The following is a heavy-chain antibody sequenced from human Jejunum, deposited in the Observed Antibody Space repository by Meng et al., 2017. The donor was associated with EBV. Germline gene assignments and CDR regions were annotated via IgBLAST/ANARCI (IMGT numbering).Heavy chain of an antibody. D-gene: IGHD2-21*01. CDR1: GGSVSSHY. V-gene: IGHV4-34*01. CDR3: SRGSDRAKVGIA. Sequence: QWLLQQWGAGLLQPSETLSRTCAVYGGSVSSHYWSWIRRPPGNALEWIGEIHPSGIANYSPSLRSRVTISVETSKNEFSLKLSSVTAADTAVYYCSRGSDRAKVGIAWGQGTLVTVSS. J-gene: IGHJ4*02. CDR2: IHPSGIA.